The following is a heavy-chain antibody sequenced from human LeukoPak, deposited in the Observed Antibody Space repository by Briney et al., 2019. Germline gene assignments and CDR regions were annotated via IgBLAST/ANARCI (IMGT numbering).Heavy chain of an antibody. CDR3: AKDHERRGYYFDY. V-gene: IGHV3-43*02. CDR2: ISGDGGRI. D-gene: IGHD3-16*01. CDR1: GFTFDDYA. J-gene: IGHJ4*02. Sequence: TGGSLRLSCAASGFTFDDYAMHWVRQAPGKGLEWVSLISGDGGRIYYADSVKGRFTISRDNIKNSLYLQMNSLRTEDTALYYCAKDHERRGYYFDYWGQGALVTVSS.